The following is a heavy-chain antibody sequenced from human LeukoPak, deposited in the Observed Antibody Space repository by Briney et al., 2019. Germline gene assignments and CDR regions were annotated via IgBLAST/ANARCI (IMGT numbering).Heavy chain of an antibody. Sequence: SETLSLTCAVYGGSFSGYDWSWIRQPPGKGLEWIGEINHSGSTNYNPSLKSRVTISVDTSKNQFSLKLSSVTAADTAVYYCARGGGSYPFDYWGQGTLVTVSS. CDR3: ARGGGSYPFDY. V-gene: IGHV4-34*01. D-gene: IGHD1-26*01. J-gene: IGHJ4*02. CDR1: GGSFSGYD. CDR2: INHSGST.